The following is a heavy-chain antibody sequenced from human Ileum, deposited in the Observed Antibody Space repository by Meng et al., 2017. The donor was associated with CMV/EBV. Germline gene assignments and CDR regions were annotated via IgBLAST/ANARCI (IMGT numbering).Heavy chain of an antibody. J-gene: IGHJ4*02. D-gene: IGHD6-13*01. CDR2: TSTSNNYI. CDR1: GFTFSSYN. V-gene: IGHV3-21*01. CDR3: ARLTAAAGSGADDYVDY. Sequence: EVQLVESGGXLFKPGXSLRLCCGASGFTFSSYNMNWVRQAPGTGLEWVSSTSTSNNYIYYADSVKGRFTISRDNAKNSLYLQMNSLRAEDTAVYYCARLTAAAGSGADDYVDYRGQGTLVTVSS.